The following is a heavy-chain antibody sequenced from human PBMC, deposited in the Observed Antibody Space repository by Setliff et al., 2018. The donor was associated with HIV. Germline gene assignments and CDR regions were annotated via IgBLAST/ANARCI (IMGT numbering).Heavy chain of an antibody. CDR1: GGSISSSSYY. D-gene: IGHD5-18*01. Sequence: SETLCLTCTVSGGSISSSSYYWGWIRQPPGKGLEWIGSIYYSGSTYYNPSLKSRVTISVDTSKNQFSLKLSSVTAADTAVYYCARRQQLWLLYAFDIWGQGTMVTVSS. V-gene: IGHV4-39*01. CDR3: ARRQQLWLLYAFDI. J-gene: IGHJ3*02. CDR2: IYYSGST.